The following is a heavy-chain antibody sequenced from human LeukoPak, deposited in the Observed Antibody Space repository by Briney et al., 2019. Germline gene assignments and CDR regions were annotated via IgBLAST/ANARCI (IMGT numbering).Heavy chain of an antibody. V-gene: IGHV4-38-2*02. CDR3: ARDRVYDSSGYRLQADAFDI. D-gene: IGHD3-22*01. Sequence: SETLSLTCAVSGESFSGYYWGWIRQPPGKGLEWIGSIYHSGSTYYNPSLKSRVTISVDTSKNQFSLKLSSVTAADTAVYYCARDRVYDSSGYRLQADAFDIWGQGTMVTVSS. CDR1: GESFSGYY. J-gene: IGHJ3*02. CDR2: IYHSGST.